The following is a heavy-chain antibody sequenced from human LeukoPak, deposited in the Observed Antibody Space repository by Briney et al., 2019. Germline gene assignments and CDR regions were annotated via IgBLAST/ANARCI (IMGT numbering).Heavy chain of an antibody. J-gene: IGHJ4*02. Sequence: GGSLRLSCAASGFTFSSYSMNWVRQAPGKGLEWVSSISSSSSYIYYADSVKGRFTIARDNAQTSLYLQMSSLRAEDTAVYYCARDRGIDYWGPGALVTVSS. CDR1: GFTFSSYS. V-gene: IGHV3-21*01. CDR2: ISSSSSYI. D-gene: IGHD1-26*01. CDR3: ARDRGIDY.